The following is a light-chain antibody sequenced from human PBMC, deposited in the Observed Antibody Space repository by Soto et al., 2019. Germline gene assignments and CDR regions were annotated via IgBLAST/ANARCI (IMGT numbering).Light chain of an antibody. J-gene: IGKJ4*01. CDR1: QSVSNNY. Sequence: ETVMTQSPATLSVSPGERATLSCRASQSVSNNYLAWYQQKPGQAPRLLIYGASNRATGIPDRFSGSGSGTDFTLTISRLEPEDFAVYYCQQRYNWPLTFGGGTKVDIK. CDR2: GAS. CDR3: QQRYNWPLT. V-gene: IGKV3D-20*02.